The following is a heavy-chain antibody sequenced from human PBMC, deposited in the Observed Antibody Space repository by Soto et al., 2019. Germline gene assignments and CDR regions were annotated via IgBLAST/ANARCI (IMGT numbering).Heavy chain of an antibody. Sequence: SETLSLTCAVSGGSISSRGYSWSWIRQPPGKGLEWIGYIYHSGSTYYNPSLKSRVTISVDRSKNQFSLKLSSVTAADTAVYYCARENSYDSSGGFDYWGQGTLVTVSS. V-gene: IGHV4-30-2*01. J-gene: IGHJ4*02. CDR2: IYHSGST. CDR3: ARENSYDSSGGFDY. D-gene: IGHD3-22*01. CDR1: GGSISSRGYS.